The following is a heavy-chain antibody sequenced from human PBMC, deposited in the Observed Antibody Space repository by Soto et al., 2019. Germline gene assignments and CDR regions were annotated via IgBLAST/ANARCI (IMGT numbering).Heavy chain of an antibody. CDR1: GGSISSGGYY. D-gene: IGHD3-10*01. J-gene: IGHJ6*02. Sequence: SETLSLTCTVSGGSISSGGYYWSWIRQHPGKGLEWIGYIYYSGSTYYNPSLKSRVTISVDTSKNQFSLKLSSVTAADTAVYYCARERLVRGATVYYYYGMDVWGQGTTVTVSS. V-gene: IGHV4-31*03. CDR3: ARERLVRGATVYYYYGMDV. CDR2: IYYSGST.